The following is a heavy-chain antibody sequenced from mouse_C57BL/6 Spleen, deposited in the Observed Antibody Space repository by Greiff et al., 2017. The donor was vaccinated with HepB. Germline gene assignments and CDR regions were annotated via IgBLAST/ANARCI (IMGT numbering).Heavy chain of an antibody. CDR1: GFTFSSYA. CDR2: ISDGGSYT. Sequence: EVQLQQSGGGLVKPGGSLKLSCAASGFTFSSYAMSWVRQTPEKRLEWVATISDGGSYTYYPDNVKGRFTISRDNAKNNLYLQMSHLKSEDTAMYYCARSYYGSSYVWYFDYWGQGTTLTVSS. J-gene: IGHJ2*01. D-gene: IGHD1-1*01. CDR3: ARSYYGSSYVWYFDY. V-gene: IGHV5-4*01.